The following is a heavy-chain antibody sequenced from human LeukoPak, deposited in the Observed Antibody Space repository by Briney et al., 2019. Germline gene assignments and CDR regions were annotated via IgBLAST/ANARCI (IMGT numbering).Heavy chain of an antibody. D-gene: IGHD6-19*01. Sequence: GGSLRLSCAASGFTFTTYWMHWVRQAPGKGLEWVSAISGSGGSTYYADSVKGRFTISRDNSKNTLYLQMNSLRAEDTAVYYCAKNAGRIAVAGENYFDYWGQGALVTVSS. V-gene: IGHV3-23*01. CDR2: ISGSGGST. CDR3: AKNAGRIAVAGENYFDY. CDR1: GFTFTTYW. J-gene: IGHJ4*02.